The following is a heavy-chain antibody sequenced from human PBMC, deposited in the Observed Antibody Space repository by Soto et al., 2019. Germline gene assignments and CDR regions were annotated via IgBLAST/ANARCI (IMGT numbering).Heavy chain of an antibody. D-gene: IGHD2-21*02. J-gene: IGHJ4*02. Sequence: PGGSLRLSCAASGFTLSDHYMDWVRQAPGKGLEWVGRTRNRANSYTTEYAASVRGRFTISRDDSKNTPYLQMNSLKTEDTAVYYCAKNGGDPGFFDYWGQGTLVTVSS. V-gene: IGHV3-72*01. CDR2: TRNRANSYTT. CDR3: AKNGGDPGFFDY. CDR1: GFTLSDHY.